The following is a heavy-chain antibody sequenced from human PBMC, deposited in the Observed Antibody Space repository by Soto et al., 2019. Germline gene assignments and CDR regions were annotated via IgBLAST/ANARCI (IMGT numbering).Heavy chain of an antibody. Sequence: PSVTLSLTCTVSGGSISSYYWSWIRQPPGKGLEWIGYIYYSGSTNYNPSLKSRVTISVDTSKNQFSLKLSSVTAADTAVYYCARLWFGSTNDYWGQGTLVTVSS. CDR1: GGSISSYY. J-gene: IGHJ4*02. D-gene: IGHD3-10*01. V-gene: IGHV4-59*01. CDR3: ARLWFGSTNDY. CDR2: IYYSGST.